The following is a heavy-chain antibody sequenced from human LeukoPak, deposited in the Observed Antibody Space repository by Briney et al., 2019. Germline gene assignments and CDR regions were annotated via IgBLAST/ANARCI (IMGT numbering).Heavy chain of an antibody. CDR1: GGSISSGTYY. D-gene: IGHD3-10*01. Sequence: SETLSLTCTVSGGSISSGTYYWSWIRQPAGKGLEWVGRIYTSGSTNYNPSLKSRVTISIDSSKNQFALKLKSVTAADTAVYYCARDRERGMVRGILDYWGQGTLVTVSS. V-gene: IGHV4-61*02. CDR2: IYTSGST. J-gene: IGHJ4*02. CDR3: ARDRERGMVRGILDY.